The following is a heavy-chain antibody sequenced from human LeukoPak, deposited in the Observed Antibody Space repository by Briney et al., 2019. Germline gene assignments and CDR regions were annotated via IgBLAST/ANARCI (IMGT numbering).Heavy chain of an antibody. V-gene: IGHV3-23*01. CDR3: AKDRAGAN. CDR1: GFTFSSYA. Sequence: GGSLRLSCAASGFTFSSYAMSWVRQAPGKGLEWVSVISGSGNVTYYSESVKGRFTISRDNSKRTLYLQMDSLRADDTAIYYCAKDRAGANWGQGTLVLVSS. J-gene: IGHJ4*02. CDR2: ISGSGNVT.